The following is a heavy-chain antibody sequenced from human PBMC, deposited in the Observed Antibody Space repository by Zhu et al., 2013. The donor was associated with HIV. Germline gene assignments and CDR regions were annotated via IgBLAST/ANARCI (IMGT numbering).Heavy chain of an antibody. CDR3: ARASDSSNPAWGLYYYYGMDV. J-gene: IGHJ6*02. Sequence: QVQLVQSGAEVKKPGASVKVSCKASGYTFTSYGISWVRQAPGQGLEWMGWISAYNGNTNYAQKLQGRVTMTTDTSTSTAYMELRSLRSDDTAVYYCARASDSSNPAWGLYYYYGMDVWGQGTTVTVSS. CDR2: ISAYNGNT. CDR1: GYTFTSYG. V-gene: IGHV1-18*04. D-gene: IGHD6-13*01.